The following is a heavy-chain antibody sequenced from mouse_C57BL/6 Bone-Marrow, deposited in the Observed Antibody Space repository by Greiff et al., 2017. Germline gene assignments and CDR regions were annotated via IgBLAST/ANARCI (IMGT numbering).Heavy chain of an antibody. V-gene: IGHV1-54*01. CDR3: ARGGLRRRDWYFDV. D-gene: IGHD2-2*01. Sequence: VQLQQSGAELVRPGTSVTVSCKASGYAFTNYLIEWVKQRPGQGLEWIGVINPGSGGTNYNEKFKGKATLTADKSSSTAYMQLSSLTSEDSAVYFCARGGLRRRDWYFDVWGTGTTVTVSS. CDR2: INPGSGGT. CDR1: GYAFTNYL. J-gene: IGHJ1*03.